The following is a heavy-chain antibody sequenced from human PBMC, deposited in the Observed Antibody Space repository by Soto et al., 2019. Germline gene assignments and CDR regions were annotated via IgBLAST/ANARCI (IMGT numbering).Heavy chain of an antibody. D-gene: IGHD1-1*01. V-gene: IGHV1-18*01. J-gene: IGHJ4*02. CDR3: ARDTTPTDY. Sequence: QVQLVQSGAEVKKPGASVKVSCKTSGYTFTSYHISWVRQAPGQGLEWMGWISAYNTNTNYAQKFQGRVTMTTDTLTNTAYMELRSLRSADTAVYYCARDTTPTDYWGQGTLVTVSS. CDR1: GYTFTSYH. CDR2: ISAYNTNT.